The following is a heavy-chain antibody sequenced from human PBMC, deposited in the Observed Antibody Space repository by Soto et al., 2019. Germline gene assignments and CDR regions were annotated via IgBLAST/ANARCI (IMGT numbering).Heavy chain of an antibody. CDR2: IYNDGTYS. Sequence: GSLRLSYTASGFIFNMYWMHWVRQSPGKGLVWISRIYNDGTYSDYADSVRGRFTISRDNVNDTLYLQMNNLRAEDSGLYYCTRGPRPISTGTGAYWGQGNQVTVSS. CDR3: TRGPRPISTGTGAY. J-gene: IGHJ4*02. V-gene: IGHV3-74*01. D-gene: IGHD3-10*01. CDR1: GFIFNMYW.